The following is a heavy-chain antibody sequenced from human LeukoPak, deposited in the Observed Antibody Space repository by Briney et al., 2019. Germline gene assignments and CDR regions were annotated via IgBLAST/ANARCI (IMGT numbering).Heavy chain of an antibody. J-gene: IGHJ6*03. V-gene: IGHV4-39*07. CDR1: GGSISSSSYY. CDR2: MYHSGST. Sequence: PSETLSLTCTVSGGSISSSSYYWGWIRQPPGKGLEWIGEMYHSGSTNYNPSLKSRATISVDKSKNQFSLKLSSVSAADTGVYYCARGLFEYSTSGAGYYYYYMDVWGKGTTVTVSS. CDR3: ARGLFEYSTSGAGYYYYYMDV. D-gene: IGHD6-6*01.